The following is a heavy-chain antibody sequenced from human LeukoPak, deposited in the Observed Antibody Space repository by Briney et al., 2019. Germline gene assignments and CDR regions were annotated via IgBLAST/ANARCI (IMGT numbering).Heavy chain of an antibody. CDR2: IYSGGST. D-gene: IGHD1-26*01. Sequence: GGSLRLSCAASGFTVSSNYMSWVRQAPGKGLEWVSVIYSGGSTYYADSVKGRFTISRDNSKNALYLQMNSLRAEDTAVYYCARGIVGATGGYYFGYWGQGTLVTVSS. CDR1: GFTVSSNY. V-gene: IGHV3-66*01. CDR3: ARGIVGATGGYYFGY. J-gene: IGHJ4*02.